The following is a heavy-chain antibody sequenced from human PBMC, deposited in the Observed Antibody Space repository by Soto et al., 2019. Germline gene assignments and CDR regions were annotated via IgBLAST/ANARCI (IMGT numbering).Heavy chain of an antibody. CDR2: IYYSGST. Sequence: SETLSLTCTVSGGSISSSSYYWGWIRQPPGKGLEWIGSIYYSGSTYYNPSLKSRVTISVDTSKNQFSLKLSSVTAADTAVYYCARRHYYGSTVDPWGQGTLVTVSS. CDR3: ARRHYYGSTVDP. V-gene: IGHV4-39*01. CDR1: GGSISSSSYY. J-gene: IGHJ5*02. D-gene: IGHD3-10*01.